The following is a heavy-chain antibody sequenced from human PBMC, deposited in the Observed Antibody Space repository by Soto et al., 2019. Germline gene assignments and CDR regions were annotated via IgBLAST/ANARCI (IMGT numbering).Heavy chain of an antibody. J-gene: IGHJ4*02. CDR1: GFTFRSYG. CDR3: ARDLGDSFDLDY. V-gene: IGHV3-33*01. D-gene: IGHD3-16*01. CDR2: IWYDGSNK. Sequence: GASLRLSRSASGFTFRSYGMHWVRQAPGKGLEWVAVIWYDGSNKYYADSVKGRFTISRDNSKNTLYLQMNSLRAEDTAVYYCARDLGDSFDLDYWGQGTLVTVSS.